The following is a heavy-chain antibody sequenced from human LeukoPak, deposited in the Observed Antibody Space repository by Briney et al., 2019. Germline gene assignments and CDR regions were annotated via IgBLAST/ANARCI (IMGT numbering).Heavy chain of an antibody. J-gene: IGHJ4*02. V-gene: IGHV3-7*01. CDR2: INRGGSEK. CDR3: ASYLYCWSDFGY. D-gene: IGHD2-8*02. CDR1: GFTFSDYW. Sequence: AGGSLRLSCAASGFTFSDYWMTWVRQAPGKGLEGVANINRGGSEKSYVVSVRGRLTISRDNAKNSLYLPMNSLRVEDTAVYYCASYLYCWSDFGYWGQGTLVTVSS.